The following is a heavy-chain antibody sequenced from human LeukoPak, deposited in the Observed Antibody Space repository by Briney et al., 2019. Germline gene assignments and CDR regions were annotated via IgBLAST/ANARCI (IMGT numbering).Heavy chain of an antibody. Sequence: GGSLRLSCAASGFTFSSYAMSWVRQAPGKGLEWVSAISGSGGSTYYADSVKGRFTISRDNSKNTLYPQMNSLRAGDTAVYYCAKDLELRFLEWLRPFDYWGQGTLVTVSS. J-gene: IGHJ4*02. CDR2: ISGSGGST. CDR1: GFTFSSYA. V-gene: IGHV3-23*01. D-gene: IGHD3-3*01. CDR3: AKDLELRFLEWLRPFDY.